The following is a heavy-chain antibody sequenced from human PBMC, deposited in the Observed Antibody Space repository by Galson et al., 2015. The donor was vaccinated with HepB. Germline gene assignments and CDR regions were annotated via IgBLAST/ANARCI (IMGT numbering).Heavy chain of an antibody. Sequence: SVKVSCKVSGYTLTELSMHWVRQAPGKGLEWMGGFDPEDGETIYAQKFQGRVTMTEDTSTDTAYMELSSLRSEDTAVYYCATEGLRYYDSSGYWVYWCQGTLVTVSS. CDR2: FDPEDGET. V-gene: IGHV1-24*01. CDR3: ATEGLRYYDSSGYWVY. CDR1: GYTLTELS. D-gene: IGHD3-22*01. J-gene: IGHJ4*02.